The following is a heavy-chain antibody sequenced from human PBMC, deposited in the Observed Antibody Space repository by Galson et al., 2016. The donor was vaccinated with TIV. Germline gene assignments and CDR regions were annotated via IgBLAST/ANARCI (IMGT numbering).Heavy chain of an antibody. J-gene: IGHJ2*01. CDR3: ARSGYTYGLEGLPSSYWYFDF. Sequence: SVKVSCKASGVTSNIYAISWVRQAPGQGLEWMGGILPIFGAATYAQKFHGRVTITADESTNTAYMELRNLISDDTAVYYCARSGYTYGLEGLPSSYWYFDFWGRGTLITVSS. CDR2: ILPIFGAA. D-gene: IGHD5-18*01. V-gene: IGHV1-69*13. CDR1: GVTSNIYA.